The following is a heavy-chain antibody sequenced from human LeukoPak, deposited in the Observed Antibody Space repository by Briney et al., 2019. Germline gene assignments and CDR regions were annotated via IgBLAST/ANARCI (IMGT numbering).Heavy chain of an antibody. D-gene: IGHD2-15*01. CDR1: GGSISSYY. CDR3: ARIPGSYCSGGSCYSASWFDP. Sequence: SETLSLTCTVSGGSISSYYWSWIRQPPGKGLEWIGYVYYSGSTYHNPSLQSRVTISVDTSKNQFSLKLSSVTAADTAVYYCARIPGSYCSGGSCYSASWFDPWGQGTLVTVSS. V-gene: IGHV4-59*01. J-gene: IGHJ5*02. CDR2: VYYSGST.